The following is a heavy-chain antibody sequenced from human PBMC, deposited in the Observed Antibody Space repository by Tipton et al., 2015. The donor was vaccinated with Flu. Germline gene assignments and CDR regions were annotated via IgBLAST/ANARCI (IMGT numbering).Heavy chain of an antibody. J-gene: IGHJ4*02. D-gene: IGHD6-19*01. V-gene: IGHV3-48*03. CDR2: ISASDKTT. CDR3: ARDGGTAVAGAFDY. Sequence: SLRLSCAASGFTFSSYEMNWIRQAPGKGLEWLSYISASDKTTYYADSVQGRFTISRDNAENSLYLQMNSLRVEDTAVYYCARDGGTAVAGAFDYWGQGTLVTISS. CDR1: GFTFSSYE.